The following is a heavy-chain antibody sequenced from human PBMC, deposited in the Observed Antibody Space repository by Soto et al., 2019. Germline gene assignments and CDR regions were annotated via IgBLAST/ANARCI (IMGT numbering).Heavy chain of an antibody. CDR2: IYWEDDK. J-gene: IGHJ4*02. Sequence: QITLKESGPTLVKPTQTLTLTCTFSGFSLNSPGVRVGWIRQPPGKALEWLALIYWEDDKRYSPSLKSRLTSPKGDLNNQVVLTMTNMDPEDTATYSCAHSGGYFDYWGQGTLVTVSS. CDR3: AHSGGYFDY. V-gene: IGHV2-5*02. CDR1: GFSLNSPGVR. D-gene: IGHD3-10*01.